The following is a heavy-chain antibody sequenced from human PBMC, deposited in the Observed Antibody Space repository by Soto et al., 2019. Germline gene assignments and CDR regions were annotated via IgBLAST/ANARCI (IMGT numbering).Heavy chain of an antibody. CDR2: IYPGDSDT. Sequence: GESLKISCQVSGYSFTNYWIGWVRQMPGKGLECMGIIYPGDSDTRYSPSFQGQVTISADKSSTTAYLQWSSLKASDTAIYYCARSDHGGNLYDFDYWGQGTLVTV. CDR3: ARSDHGGNLYDFDY. V-gene: IGHV5-51*01. CDR1: GYSFTNYW. J-gene: IGHJ4*02. D-gene: IGHD2-21*02.